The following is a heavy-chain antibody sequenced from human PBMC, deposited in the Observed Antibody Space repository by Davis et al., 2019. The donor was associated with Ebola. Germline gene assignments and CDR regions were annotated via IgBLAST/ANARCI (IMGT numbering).Heavy chain of an antibody. CDR2: ISYDGSNK. V-gene: IGHV3-30-3*01. Sequence: GESLKISCAASGFTFSSYAMYWVRQAPGKGLEWVAVISYDGSNKYYADSVKGRFTISRDNSKNTLYLQMNSLRAEDTAVYYCARGPSSSTSCYPNYWGQGTLVTVSS. CDR3: ARGPSSSTSCYPNY. D-gene: IGHD2-2*01. CDR1: GFTFSSYA. J-gene: IGHJ4*02.